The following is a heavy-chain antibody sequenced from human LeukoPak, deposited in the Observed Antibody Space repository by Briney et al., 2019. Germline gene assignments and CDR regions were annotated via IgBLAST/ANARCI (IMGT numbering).Heavy chain of an antibody. Sequence: GGSLRLSCAASGFTFSSYGMHWVRQAPGKGLEWVAFIRYDGSNKYYADSVKGRFTISRDNSKNTLYLQMNSLRAEDTAVYYCAKDGDFWSGHYPEGVDYWGQGTLVTVSS. CDR2: IRYDGSNK. CDR3: AKDGDFWSGHYPEGVDY. D-gene: IGHD3-3*01. J-gene: IGHJ4*02. CDR1: GFTFSSYG. V-gene: IGHV3-30*02.